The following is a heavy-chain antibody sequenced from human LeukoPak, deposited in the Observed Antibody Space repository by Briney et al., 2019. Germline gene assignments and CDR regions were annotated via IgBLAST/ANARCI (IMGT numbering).Heavy chain of an antibody. CDR3: ARGAYYDSSGLLDY. J-gene: IGHJ4*02. CDR2: IIPIFGTA. Sequence: SVKVSCKASGGTFSSYAISWVRQAPGQGLEWMGGIIPIFGTANYAQKFQGRVTITTDESTSTAYMELSSLRSEDTAVYYCARGAYYDSSGLLDYWGQGTLVTVSS. CDR1: GGTFSSYA. D-gene: IGHD3-22*01. V-gene: IGHV1-69*05.